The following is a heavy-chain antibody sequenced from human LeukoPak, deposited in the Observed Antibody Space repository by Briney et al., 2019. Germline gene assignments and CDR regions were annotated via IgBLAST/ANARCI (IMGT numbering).Heavy chain of an antibody. D-gene: IGHD5-18*01. CDR3: ARDAVDTANAV. CDR1: GFTFTTYW. Sequence: GSLRLSCAASGFTFTTYWMHWVRQAPGKGLVWVSHINSDGSITSYADSVKGRFTISRDNAKNTLYLQMNSLRAEDTAVYYCARDAVDTANAVWGQGTTVTVSS. CDR2: INSDGSIT. V-gene: IGHV3-74*01. J-gene: IGHJ6*02.